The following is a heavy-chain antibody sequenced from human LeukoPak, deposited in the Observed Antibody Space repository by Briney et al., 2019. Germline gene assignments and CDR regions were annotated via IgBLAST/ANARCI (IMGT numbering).Heavy chain of an antibody. CDR2: MNPNSGNT. J-gene: IGHJ5*02. CDR3: ARAPLLTSIFGVVIGRGWFDP. CDR1: GYTFNSYD. V-gene: IGHV1-8*01. D-gene: IGHD3-3*01. Sequence: ASVKVSCKASGYTFNSYDINWVRQATGQGLEWMGWMNPNSGNTGYAQKFQGRVTITRNTSISTAYMELSSLRSEDTAVYYCARAPLLTSIFGVVIGRGWFDPWGQGTLVTVSS.